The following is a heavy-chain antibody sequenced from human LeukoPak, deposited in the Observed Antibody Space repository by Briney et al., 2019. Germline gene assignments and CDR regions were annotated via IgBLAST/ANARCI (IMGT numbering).Heavy chain of an antibody. V-gene: IGHV4-39*01. CDR3: ATRHGVVVAAIDAFDI. CDR1: GGSISSSSYY. Sequence: SGTLSLTCTVSGGSISSSSYYWGWIRQPPGKGLEWIGSIYYSGSTYYNPSLKSRVTISVDTSKNQFSPKLSSVTAADTAVYYCATRHGVVVAAIDAFDIWGQGTMVTVSS. D-gene: IGHD2-15*01. CDR2: IYYSGST. J-gene: IGHJ3*02.